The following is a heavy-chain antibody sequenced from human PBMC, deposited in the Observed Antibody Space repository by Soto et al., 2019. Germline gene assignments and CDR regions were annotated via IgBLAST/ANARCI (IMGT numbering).Heavy chain of an antibody. V-gene: IGHV4-34*01. D-gene: IGHD3-3*01. CDR2: INHSGST. Sequence: QVQLQQWGAGLLKPSETLSLTCAVYGGSFSGYYWSWIRQPPGKGLEWIGEINHSGSTNYNPSLKSRVTISVDTSKNQFSLKLSSVTAADTAVYYCARGTNYDFWSGYLVENWFDPWGQGTLVTVSS. CDR3: ARGTNYDFWSGYLVENWFDP. J-gene: IGHJ5*02. CDR1: GGSFSGYY.